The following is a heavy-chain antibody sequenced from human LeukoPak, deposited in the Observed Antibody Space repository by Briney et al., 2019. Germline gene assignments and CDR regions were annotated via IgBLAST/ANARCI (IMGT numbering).Heavy chain of an antibody. CDR1: GLHFSGTA. Sequence: GGSLRLSCVASGLHFSGTAMSWVRQAPGKGLEWVSAISHDGMNAYYADSVKGRFTTSRDNSKKTVSLEMSSLTAADTGVYYCAKDGAQYSSGPECDPRGQGALVTVSP. V-gene: IGHV3-23*01. D-gene: IGHD6-19*01. CDR3: AKDGAQYSSGPECDP. J-gene: IGHJ5*02. CDR2: ISHDGMNA.